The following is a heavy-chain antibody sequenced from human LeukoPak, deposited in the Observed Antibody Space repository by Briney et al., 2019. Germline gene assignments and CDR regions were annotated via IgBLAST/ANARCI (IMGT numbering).Heavy chain of an antibody. D-gene: IGHD2-2*02. J-gene: IGHJ6*03. CDR2: INHSGST. CDR3: ATGLLCSSTSCYSPPENYYYYYMDV. V-gene: IGHV4-34*01. CDR1: GGSFSGYY. Sequence: PSETLSLTCAVYGGSFSGYYWSWIRQPPGKGLEWIGEINHSGSTYYNPSLKSRVTISVDTSKNQLSLKLSSVTAADTAVYYCATGLLCSSTSCYSPPENYYYYYMDVWGKGTTVTVSS.